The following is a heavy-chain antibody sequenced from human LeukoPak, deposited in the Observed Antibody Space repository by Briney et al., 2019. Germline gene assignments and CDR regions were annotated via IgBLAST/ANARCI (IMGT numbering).Heavy chain of an antibody. Sequence: PSETLSLTCTVSGGSISSSSYYWGWIRQPPGKGLEWIGSIYYSGSTYYNPSLKSRVTISVDTSKNQFSLKLSSVTAADTAVYYCARRGLAAAGTTPVPTLDYWGQGTLVTVSS. CDR1: GGSISSSSYY. V-gene: IGHV4-39*01. CDR2: IYYSGST. D-gene: IGHD6-13*01. CDR3: ARRGLAAAGTTPVPTLDY. J-gene: IGHJ4*02.